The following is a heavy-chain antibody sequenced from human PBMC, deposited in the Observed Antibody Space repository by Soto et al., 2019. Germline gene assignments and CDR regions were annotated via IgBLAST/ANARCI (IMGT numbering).Heavy chain of an antibody. CDR3: AKSRGSGTYYSYGMDV. CDR1: GFTFSSYA. V-gene: IGHV3-30*02. Sequence: GGSLRLSCAASGFTFSSYAMRWVRQAPGKGLEWVSGISDGGSNKYHADSVKGRFTISRDNSKNTLYLQMNSLRAEDTAVYYCAKSRGSGTYYSYGMDVWGQGPTVTVAS. D-gene: IGHD1-26*01. J-gene: IGHJ6*02. CDR2: ISDGGSNK.